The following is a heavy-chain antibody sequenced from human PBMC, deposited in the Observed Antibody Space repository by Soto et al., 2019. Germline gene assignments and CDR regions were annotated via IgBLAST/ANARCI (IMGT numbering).Heavy chain of an antibody. CDR3: AKAGGYMYDAFDI. D-gene: IGHD3-10*01. CDR1: GFTFSSYT. CDR2: ISVGATRT. V-gene: IGHV3-23*01. Sequence: PGGSLRLSFAASGFTFSSYTMTWVRQAPGNGLEWVSGISVGATRTYYADSVKGRFSISRDDSKNTLSLQMNSLRGDDTAVYYCAKAGGYMYDAFDIWGQGTMVTVSS. J-gene: IGHJ3*02.